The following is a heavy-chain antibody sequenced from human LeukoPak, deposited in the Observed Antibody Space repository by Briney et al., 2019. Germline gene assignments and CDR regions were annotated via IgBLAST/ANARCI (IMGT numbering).Heavy chain of an antibody. Sequence: SETLSLTCIVSGVSISNYYWSWIRQPPGKGLEWIGYIYYSGSTNYSPSLKSRVTMSVDTSKNQFSLKLSSVTAADTAVYYCARRPTLYGGNSFDYWGQGTLVTVSS. CDR2: IYYSGST. J-gene: IGHJ4*02. CDR1: GVSISNYY. V-gene: IGHV4-59*01. D-gene: IGHD4-23*01. CDR3: ARRPTLYGGNSFDY.